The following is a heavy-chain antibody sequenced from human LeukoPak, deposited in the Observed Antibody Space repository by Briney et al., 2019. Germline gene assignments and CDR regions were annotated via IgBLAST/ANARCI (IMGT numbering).Heavy chain of an antibody. CDR1: GFTFSSYS. D-gene: IGHD5-18*01. CDR2: ISSSSSYI. V-gene: IGHV3-21*01. Sequence: GGSLRLSCAASGFTFSSYSMNWVRQAPGKGLEWVSSISSSSSYIYYADSVKGRFTISRDNAKNSLYLQMNSLRAEDTAVYYCARAGGYSYGYNYWGQGTLVTVSS. CDR3: ARAGGYSYGYNY. J-gene: IGHJ4*02.